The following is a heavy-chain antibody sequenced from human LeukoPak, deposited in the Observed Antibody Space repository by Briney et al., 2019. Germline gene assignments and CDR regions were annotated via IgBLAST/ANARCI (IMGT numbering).Heavy chain of an antibody. CDR3: ARGSSEPSINDY. Sequence: GGSLRLSCAASGFTFSSYAMSWVRQAPGKGLEWVSAIGGSGGSTYYADSVKGRLTISRDNAKNSLYLQMNSLRAEDTAVYYCARGSSEPSINDYWGQGTLVAVSS. D-gene: IGHD6-13*01. J-gene: IGHJ4*02. V-gene: IGHV3-23*01. CDR2: IGGSGGST. CDR1: GFTFSSYA.